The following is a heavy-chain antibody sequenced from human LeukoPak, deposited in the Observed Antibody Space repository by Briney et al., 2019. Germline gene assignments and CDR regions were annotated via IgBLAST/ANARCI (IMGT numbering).Heavy chain of an antibody. CDR1: GFTFDDYA. J-gene: IGHJ5*02. D-gene: IGHD2-2*02. CDR3: AKAEQIPTHPWFNP. V-gene: IGHV3-43D*03. CDR2: ITWDGGST. Sequence: PGGSLRLSCAASGFTFDDYAMHWVRQAPGKGLEWVSLITWDGGSTYYADSVKGRFTISRDNSKNSLYLQMNSLRTEDTAFYYCAKAEQIPTHPWFNPWGQGTLVTVSS.